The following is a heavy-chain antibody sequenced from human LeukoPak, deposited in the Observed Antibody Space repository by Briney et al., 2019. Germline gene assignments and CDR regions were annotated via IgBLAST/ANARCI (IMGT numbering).Heavy chain of an antibody. J-gene: IGHJ5*02. CDR2: MNPNNGNT. CDR1: GFTFTIYD. V-gene: IGHV1-8*01. CDR3: VRDGEGVAISVNYWFDP. Sequence: ASVKVSCKASGFTFTIYDINWVRQASGQGLEWMGWMNPNNGNTGYAQKFQGRVTMTRDTSISTAYMELRGLRSEDTAVYYCVRDGEGVAISVNYWFDPWGQGTLVTVSS. D-gene: IGHD3-10*01.